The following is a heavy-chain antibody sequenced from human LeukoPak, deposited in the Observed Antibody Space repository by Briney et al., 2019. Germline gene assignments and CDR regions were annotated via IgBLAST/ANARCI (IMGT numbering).Heavy chain of an antibody. V-gene: IGHV4-59*11. CDR2: IYYSGGA. D-gene: IGHD6-13*01. CDR3: ARDGGYPLGAFDI. Sequence: KPSETLSLTCTVSGVSISSHYWSWIRQPPGKGLEWIGHIYYSGGANYNPSLKSRVTISLDTSRSQFSLKLSSVTAADTAVYYCARDGGYPLGAFDIWGLGALVTVSS. CDR1: GVSISSHY. J-gene: IGHJ3*02.